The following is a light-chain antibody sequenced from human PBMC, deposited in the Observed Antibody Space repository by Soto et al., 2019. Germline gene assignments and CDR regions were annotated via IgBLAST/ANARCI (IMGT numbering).Light chain of an antibody. CDR3: QQRSNWPPEIT. V-gene: IGKV3-11*01. CDR2: DAS. J-gene: IGKJ5*01. Sequence: EIVMTQSPATLSVSPGERATLSGRASQSVSSNLAWYQQKPGQAPRLLIYDASNRATGIPARFSGSGSGTDFTLTISSLEPEDFAVYYCQQRSNWPPEITFGQGTRLEIK. CDR1: QSVSSN.